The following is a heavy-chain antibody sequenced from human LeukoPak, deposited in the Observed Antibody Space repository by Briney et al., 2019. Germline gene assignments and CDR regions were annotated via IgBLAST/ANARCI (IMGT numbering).Heavy chain of an antibody. CDR3: ARPRGEQWLVRPNWYFDL. Sequence: GGSLRLSCAASGFTFSSYWMHWVRQVPGKGLVWVSRINSDGSSTSYADSVKGRFTISRDNAKNTLYLQMNSLRAEDTAVYYCARPRGEQWLVRPNWYFDLWGRGTLVTVSS. J-gene: IGHJ2*01. D-gene: IGHD6-19*01. CDR1: GFTFSSYW. V-gene: IGHV3-74*01. CDR2: INSDGSST.